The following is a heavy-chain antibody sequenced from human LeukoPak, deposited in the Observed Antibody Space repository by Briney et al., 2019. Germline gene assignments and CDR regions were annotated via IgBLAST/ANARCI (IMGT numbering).Heavy chain of an antibody. CDR3: ARHVLRFLEWLLYVDDAFDI. Sequence: SETLSLTXTVSGGSISSSSYYWGWIRQPPGKGLEWIGSIYYSGSTYYNPSLKSRVTISVDTSKNQFSLKLSSVTAADTAVYYCARHVLRFLEWLLYVDDAFDIWGQGTMVTVSS. CDR2: IYYSGST. D-gene: IGHD3-3*01. CDR1: GGSISSSSYY. V-gene: IGHV4-39*01. J-gene: IGHJ3*02.